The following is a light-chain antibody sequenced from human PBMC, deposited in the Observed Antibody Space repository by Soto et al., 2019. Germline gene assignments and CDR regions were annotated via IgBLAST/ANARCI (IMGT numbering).Light chain of an antibody. CDR3: QQYNNWPYT. Sequence: EIVLTQSPGTLSLSPGEGATLSCRASQSVSSNFLAWYQQKPGQAPRLLIYAASSRATGISDRFSGSGSETEFTLTISSLQSEDFAVYYCQQYNNWPYTFGQGTKLEIK. V-gene: IGKV3D-15*01. CDR2: AAS. CDR1: QSVSSN. J-gene: IGKJ2*01.